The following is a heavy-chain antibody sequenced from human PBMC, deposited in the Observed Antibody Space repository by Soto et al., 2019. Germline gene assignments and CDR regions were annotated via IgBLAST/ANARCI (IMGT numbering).Heavy chain of an antibody. Sequence: QVQLQQWGAGLLKPSETLSLTCAVYGGSFSGYYWSWIRQPPGKGLEWIGEINHSGSTNYNPSLKSRVPISVDTSKNQFSLKLRSVTAADTAVYYCARLDCSGGSCPFDYWGQGTLVTV. CDR3: ARLDCSGGSCPFDY. V-gene: IGHV4-34*01. CDR2: INHSGST. J-gene: IGHJ4*02. D-gene: IGHD2-15*01. CDR1: GGSFSGYY.